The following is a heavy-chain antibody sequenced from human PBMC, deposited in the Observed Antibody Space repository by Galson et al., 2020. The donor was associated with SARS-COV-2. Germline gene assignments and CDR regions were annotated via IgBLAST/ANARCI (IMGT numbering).Heavy chain of an antibody. V-gene: IGHV3-33*01. Sequence: GGSLRLSCAASGFTFSSYGMHWVRQAPGKGLEWVTIVWHDGNNKYYADSVKGRFTISKDNSKNTVYLQMNILRAEDTAVYYCVRNYDSSVGTLDYWGQGTLVTVSS. CDR3: VRNYDSSVGTLDY. CDR1: GFTFSSYG. D-gene: IGHD3-22*01. CDR2: VWHDGNNK. J-gene: IGHJ4*02.